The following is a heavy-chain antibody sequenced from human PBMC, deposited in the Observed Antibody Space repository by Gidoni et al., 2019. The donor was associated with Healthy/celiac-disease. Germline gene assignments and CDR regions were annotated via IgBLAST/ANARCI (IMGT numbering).Heavy chain of an antibody. CDR3: ARGVSSGSLSAFDI. CDR1: GYTFTSSA. V-gene: IGHV1-3*01. J-gene: IGHJ3*02. CDR2: INAGNGNT. Sequence: QVQLVQSGAEVKKPGASVKVSCQASGYTFTSSAMPWVRQAPGQRLEWMGWINAGNGNTKYSQKFQGRVTITRDTSASTAYMELSSLRSEDTAVYYCARGVSSGSLSAFDIWGQGTMVTVSS. D-gene: IGHD1-26*01.